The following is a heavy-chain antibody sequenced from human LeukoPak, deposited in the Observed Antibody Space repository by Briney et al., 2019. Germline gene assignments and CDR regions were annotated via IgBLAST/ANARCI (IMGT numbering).Heavy chain of an antibody. CDR2: ISGSGGST. D-gene: IGHD3-22*01. CDR1: GFTFSSYA. Sequence: GGSLRLSCAASGFTFSSYAMSWVRQAPGKGLEWVSAISGSGGSTYYADSVKGRFTISRDNSKNTLYLQMNSLRAEDTAVYYCAKVMLWDSYYYDSSGLDYFDYWGQGTLVTVSS. V-gene: IGHV3-23*01. J-gene: IGHJ4*02. CDR3: AKVMLWDSYYYDSSGLDYFDY.